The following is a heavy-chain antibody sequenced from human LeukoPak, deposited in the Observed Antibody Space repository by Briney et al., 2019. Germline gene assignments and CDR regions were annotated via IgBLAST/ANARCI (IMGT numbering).Heavy chain of an antibody. Sequence: GSLRLSCAASGFTFSSYWMSWVRQAPGKGLEWVANIKQDGSEKYYVDSVKGRFTISRDNAKNSLYLQMNSLRAEDTAVYYCARDLNYPPHIEGIVVVITTESWFDPWGQGTLVTVSS. CDR3: ARDLNYPPHIEGIVVVITTESWFDP. V-gene: IGHV3-7*01. J-gene: IGHJ5*02. CDR1: GFTFSSYW. D-gene: IGHD3-22*01. CDR2: IKQDGSEK.